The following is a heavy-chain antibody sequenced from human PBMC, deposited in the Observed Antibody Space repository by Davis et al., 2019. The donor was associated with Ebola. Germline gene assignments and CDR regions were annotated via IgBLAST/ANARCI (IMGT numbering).Heavy chain of an antibody. J-gene: IGHJ6*02. V-gene: IGHV4-39*01. CDR1: GGSISSSSYY. Sequence: PGGSLRLSCTVSGGSISSSSYYWGWIRQPPGKGLEWIGSIYYSGSTYYNPSLKSRVTISVDTSKNQFSLKLSSVTAADTAVYYCARPTDGYGDPGDYYGMDVWGQGTTVTVSS. CDR2: IYYSGST. D-gene: IGHD4-17*01. CDR3: ARPTDGYGDPGDYYGMDV.